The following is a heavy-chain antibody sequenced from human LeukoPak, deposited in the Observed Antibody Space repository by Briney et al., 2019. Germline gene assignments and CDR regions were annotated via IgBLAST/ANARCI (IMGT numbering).Heavy chain of an antibody. D-gene: IGHD7-27*01. CDR2: ISSNGGST. Sequence: GGSLRLPCAASGFTFSSYAMHWVRQAPGKGLEYVSAISSNGGSTYYANSVKGRFTISRDNSKNTLYLQMGSLRAEDMAVYYCARDANWGSPLYYFDYWGQGTLVTVSS. J-gene: IGHJ4*02. V-gene: IGHV3-64*01. CDR1: GFTFSSYA. CDR3: ARDANWGSPLYYFDY.